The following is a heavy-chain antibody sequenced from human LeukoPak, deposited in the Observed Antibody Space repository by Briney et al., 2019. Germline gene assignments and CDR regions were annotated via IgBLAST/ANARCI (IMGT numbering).Heavy chain of an antibody. CDR2: IYNGGST. CDR1: GFTVSSNY. D-gene: IGHD6-13*01. Sequence: PGGSLRLSCAASGFTVSSNYMSWVRQAPGKGLEWVSIIYNGGSTYYADSVKGRFTISRDNSKNTLYLQMNSLRAEDTAVYYCARTIAAAGEDYFDYWGQGTLVTVSS. J-gene: IGHJ4*02. V-gene: IGHV3-53*01. CDR3: ARTIAAAGEDYFDY.